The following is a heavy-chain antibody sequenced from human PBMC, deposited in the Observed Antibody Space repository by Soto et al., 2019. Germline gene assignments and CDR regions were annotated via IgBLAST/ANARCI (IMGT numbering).Heavy chain of an antibody. CDR2: IYYSGST. J-gene: IGHJ4*02. V-gene: IGHV4-39*01. Sequence: QLQLQESGPGLVKPSETLSLTCTVSGGSISSSSYYWGWIRQPPGKGLEWIGSIYYSGSTYYTPSLKSRVTISVDTSKNQFSLKLTSVTAADTAVYYCVRRVIPAALLDYWGQGTLVTVSS. D-gene: IGHD2-2*01. CDR1: GGSISSSSYY. CDR3: VRRVIPAALLDY.